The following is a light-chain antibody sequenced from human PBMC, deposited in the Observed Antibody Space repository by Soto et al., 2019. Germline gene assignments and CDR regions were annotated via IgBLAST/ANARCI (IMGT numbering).Light chain of an antibody. CDR3: CSYAGSSTR. CDR2: EVS. CDR1: SSDVGSYNL. J-gene: IGLJ2*01. V-gene: IGLV2-23*02. Sequence: QSALTQPASVSGSPGQSITISCTGTSSDVGSYNLVSWYQQHPGKAPKLMIYEVSKRPSGVSNRFSGSKSGNTAFLTISGLQAEDEADYYCCSYAGSSTRFGGGTKLTVL.